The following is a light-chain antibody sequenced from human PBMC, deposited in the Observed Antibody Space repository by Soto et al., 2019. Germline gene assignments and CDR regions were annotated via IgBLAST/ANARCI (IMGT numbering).Light chain of an antibody. J-gene: IGKJ1*01. CDR3: QQYNTWHPKMA. CDR2: GAS. V-gene: IGKV3-15*01. Sequence: VVTQSPATLSVFPGETATLSCRASQSVSSDLAWYQQRPGQAPRLLIYGASTRATGIPARFRGSGSGTESSLTLSSMQSEDFATYYCQQYNTWHPKMAFGRGTKVEIK. CDR1: QSVSSD.